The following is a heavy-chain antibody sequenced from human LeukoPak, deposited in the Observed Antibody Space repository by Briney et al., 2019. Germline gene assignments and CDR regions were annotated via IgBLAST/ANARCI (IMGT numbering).Heavy chain of an antibody. D-gene: IGHD2-8*02. CDR3: ARVLTGSWDWFDP. V-gene: IGHV3-30*02. CDR1: GFTFRSYG. J-gene: IGHJ5*02. Sequence: GGSLRLSCTTSGFTFRSYGMHWVRQAPGKGLEWVAFIRYDGSSKYHADSVKGRFTISRDNSKNTLYLQMSSLRAEDTAVYYCARVLTGSWDWFDPWGQGTLVTVSS. CDR2: IRYDGSSK.